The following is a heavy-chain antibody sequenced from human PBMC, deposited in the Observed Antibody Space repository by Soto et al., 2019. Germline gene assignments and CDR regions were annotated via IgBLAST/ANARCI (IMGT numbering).Heavy chain of an antibody. CDR1: GFTFSSYA. J-gene: IGHJ4*02. CDR2: ISGSGGGT. CDR3: AKEITALPTRPTNPFKSVTTVTTFGY. D-gene: IGHD4-17*01. V-gene: IGHV3-23*01. Sequence: PGGSLRLCCAASGFTFSSYAMHWVRQAPGKGLEWVSVISGSGGGTYYADSVKGRVTISRDNSKNTLYLQMNNLRAEDTAVYYCAKEITALPTRPTNPFKSVTTVTTFGYWGQGTLVTASS.